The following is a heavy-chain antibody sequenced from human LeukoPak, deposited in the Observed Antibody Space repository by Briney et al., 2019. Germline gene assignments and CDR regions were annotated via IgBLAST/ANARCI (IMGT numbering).Heavy chain of an antibody. J-gene: IGHJ5*02. Sequence: GGSLRLSCVASGFTFSNAWMSWVRQAPGKGLEWVGRIKSTTDGGTTDYAAPVKGRFTISRDDSKNTLYLQMNSLKTEDTAVYYCAASYYDSSGYRAWGQGTLVTVSS. D-gene: IGHD3-22*01. CDR3: AASYYDSSGYRA. CDR2: IKSTTDGGTT. CDR1: GFTFSNAW. V-gene: IGHV3-15*01.